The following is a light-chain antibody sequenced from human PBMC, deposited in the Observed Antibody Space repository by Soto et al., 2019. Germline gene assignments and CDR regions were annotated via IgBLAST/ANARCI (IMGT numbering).Light chain of an antibody. V-gene: IGKV1-39*01. CDR3: QQSHSIPLT. CDR2: AAS. Sequence: DIQLTQSPSTLSGSVGARVTLTCRASQSISSYLNWYQQKPGKAPKLLIYAASSLQSGVPSRFSGSGSGTDFTLTIRSLQPEDFATYYCQQSHSIPLTFGQGTKVDI. J-gene: IGKJ1*01. CDR1: QSISSY.